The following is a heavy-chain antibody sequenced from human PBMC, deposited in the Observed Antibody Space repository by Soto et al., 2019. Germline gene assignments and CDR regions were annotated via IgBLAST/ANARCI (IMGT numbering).Heavy chain of an antibody. Sequence: SVKVSCKASGGTFSSYTISWVRQAPGQGLEWMGRIIPILGIANYAQKFQGRVTITADKSTSTAYMELSSLRSEDTAVYYCARDLERYCSGGSCPDLDYWGQGTLVTVSS. CDR1: GGTFSSYT. CDR3: ARDLERYCSGGSCPDLDY. V-gene: IGHV1-69*04. CDR2: IIPILGIA. D-gene: IGHD2-15*01. J-gene: IGHJ4*02.